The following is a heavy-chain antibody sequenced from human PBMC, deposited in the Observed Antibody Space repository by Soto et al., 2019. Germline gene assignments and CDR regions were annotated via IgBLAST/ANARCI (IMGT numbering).Heavy chain of an antibody. J-gene: IGHJ2*01. Sequence: DVQLLESGGDLVQPGESLRLSCAASGFIFSDFAMSWVRQTPGKGLEWVSAVSVYGGSTHYSDAVKGRFTISRDNSRDTLFLQMNSLRAEDTAVYYCARRPAGGSHWYFDLWGRGTLVTVSS. D-gene: IGHD3-10*01. CDR3: ARRPAGGSHWYFDL. V-gene: IGHV3-23*01. CDR2: VSVYGGST. CDR1: GFIFSDFA.